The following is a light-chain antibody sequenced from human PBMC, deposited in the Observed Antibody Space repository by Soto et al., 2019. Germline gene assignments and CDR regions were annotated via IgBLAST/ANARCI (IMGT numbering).Light chain of an antibody. CDR3: QSYDSSLSGFWL. CDR1: SSNIGAGYD. CDR2: GNN. Sequence: QPVLTQPPSVSGAPGQRVTISCSGSSSNIGAGYDVQWYQQLPGTAPRLLIYGNNNRPSGVPDRFSGSKSGTSASLAITGLQAEDEADYYCQSYDSSLSGFWLFGGGTKVTVL. J-gene: IGLJ3*02. V-gene: IGLV1-40*01.